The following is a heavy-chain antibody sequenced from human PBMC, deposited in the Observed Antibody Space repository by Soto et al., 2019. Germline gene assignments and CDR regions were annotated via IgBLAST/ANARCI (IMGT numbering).Heavy chain of an antibody. CDR3: ARASGLLWFGELLPNYNWFDP. D-gene: IGHD3-10*01. Sequence: SETLSLTCTVSGGSISSYDWSWIRQPPGKGLEWIGYIYYSGSTNYNPSLKSRVTISVDTSKNQFSLKLSSVTAADTAVYYCARASGLLWFGELLPNYNWFDPWGQGTLVTVS. CDR1: GGSISSYD. CDR2: IYYSGST. J-gene: IGHJ5*02. V-gene: IGHV4-59*01.